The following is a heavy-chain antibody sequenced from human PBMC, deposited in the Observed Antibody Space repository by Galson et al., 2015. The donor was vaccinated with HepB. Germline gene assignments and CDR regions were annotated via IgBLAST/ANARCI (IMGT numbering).Heavy chain of an antibody. D-gene: IGHD6-19*01. V-gene: IGHV3-74*01. J-gene: IGHJ4*02. Sequence: SLRLSCAASEFAFSNYWMHWVRQAPGKGLVWVSRISSDGSTTNYADSVKGRFTISRDNARNTLYLQMNSLRAEDTAFYYCARDSGWSFNDYWGQGTLVTVSS. CDR3: ARDSGWSFNDY. CDR1: EFAFSNYW. CDR2: ISSDGSTT.